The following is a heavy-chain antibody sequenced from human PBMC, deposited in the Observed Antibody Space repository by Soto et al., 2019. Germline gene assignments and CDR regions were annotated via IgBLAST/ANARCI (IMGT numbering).Heavy chain of an antibody. CDR3: AKGIASIAAAGIDY. Sequence: ESGGGLVQPGRSLRLSCAASGFTFDDYAMHWVRQAPGKGLEWVSGISWNSGSIGYADSVKGRFTISRDNAKNSLYLQMNSLRAEDTALYYCAKGIASIAAAGIDYWGQGTLVTVSS. D-gene: IGHD6-13*01. V-gene: IGHV3-9*01. CDR2: ISWNSGSI. CDR1: GFTFDDYA. J-gene: IGHJ4*02.